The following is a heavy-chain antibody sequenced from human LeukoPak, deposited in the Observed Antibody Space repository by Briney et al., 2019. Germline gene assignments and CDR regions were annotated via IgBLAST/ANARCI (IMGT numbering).Heavy chain of an antibody. V-gene: IGHV3-21*01. CDR1: GFTFSKYS. D-gene: IGHD1-1*01. CDR3: ARSIRGTATTTADV. CDR2: ISSTSTYI. Sequence: PGGSLRLSCVASGFTFSKYSMNWVRQAPGKGLEWVSSISSTSTYIYYADSLKGRFTVSRDNAKNSLYLQMSSLRAEDTAAYYCARSIRGTATTTADVWGLGTTVIVSS. J-gene: IGHJ6*02.